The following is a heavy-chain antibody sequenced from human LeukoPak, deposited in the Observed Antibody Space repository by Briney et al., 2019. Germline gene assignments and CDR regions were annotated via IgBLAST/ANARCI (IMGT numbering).Heavy chain of an antibody. CDR1: AGFISSYY. V-gene: IGHV4-59*01. D-gene: IGHD6-19*01. CDR2: IYYSGSS. CDR3: ATLDIGSSSGWYFRY. Sequence: PSETLSLTCTVSAGFISSYYWSWIRQPPGKGLEWIGYIYYSGSSNYNPSLESRVTMSVDTSKNQFSLKLNSVTAVDTAVYYCATLDIGSSSGWYFRYWGQGTLSTVSS. J-gene: IGHJ4*02.